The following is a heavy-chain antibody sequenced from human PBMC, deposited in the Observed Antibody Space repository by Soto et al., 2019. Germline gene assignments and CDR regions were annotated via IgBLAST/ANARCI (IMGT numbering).Heavy chain of an antibody. CDR3: AKGLSMVRGLFVLLPDGLDI. CDR2: ISYDGDKK. D-gene: IGHD3-10*01. CDR1: GFSFSSFG. V-gene: IGHV3-30*18. Sequence: PGGALRLSSTASGFSFSSFGMHWVRQAPGKGLEWAASISYDGDKKYSADSVKGRFTVSRDNSKNTLYLQMNSLSADDTAVYYCAKGLSMVRGLFVLLPDGLDIWGQGTVVTVSS. J-gene: IGHJ3*02.